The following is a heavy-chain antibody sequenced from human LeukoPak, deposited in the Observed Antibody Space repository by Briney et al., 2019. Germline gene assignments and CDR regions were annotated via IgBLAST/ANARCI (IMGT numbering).Heavy chain of an antibody. D-gene: IGHD2-8*01. J-gene: IGHJ4*02. CDR3: TTGLLYSDY. Sequence: GGSLRLSCAASGFTFSNSWMSWVRQAPGKGLEWVGRIKSKTDGGTTDYAAPVKGRFTISRDDSKSMPYLQMNSLKTEDTAVYYCTTGLLYSDYWGQGTLVTVSS. CDR2: IKSKTDGGTT. CDR1: GFTFSNSW. V-gene: IGHV3-15*01.